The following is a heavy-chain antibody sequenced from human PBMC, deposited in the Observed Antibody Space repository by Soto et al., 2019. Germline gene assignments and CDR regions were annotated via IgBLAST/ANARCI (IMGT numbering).Heavy chain of an antibody. J-gene: IGHJ3*02. V-gene: IGHV1-69*13. CDR2: IIPIFGTA. D-gene: IGHD6-6*01. CDR3: ATYSSSSIGAFAI. Sequence: GASVKVSCKASGGSFSSYAISCVRQEPGQGLEWMGGIIPIFGTANYAQKFQGRVTITADESTSTAYMELSSLRSEDTAVYYCATYSSSSIGAFAIWXQGTMVTVSS. CDR1: GGSFSSYA.